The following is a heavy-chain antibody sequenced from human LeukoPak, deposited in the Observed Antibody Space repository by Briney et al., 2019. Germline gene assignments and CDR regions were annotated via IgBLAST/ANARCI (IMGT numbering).Heavy chain of an antibody. CDR1: GGSVSSSRYY. V-gene: IGHV4-39*01. D-gene: IGHD5-18*01. Sequence: SETLSLTCAVSGGSVSSSRYYWGWIRRPPGKGLEWIGSIYYSGSTKYNTSLMSRVTISVDTSNNQFFLNLTSVTAADTAVYYCARSGPVASYHYFMDVWGKGTAVTVSS. J-gene: IGHJ6*03. CDR3: ARSGPVASYHYFMDV. CDR2: IYYSGST.